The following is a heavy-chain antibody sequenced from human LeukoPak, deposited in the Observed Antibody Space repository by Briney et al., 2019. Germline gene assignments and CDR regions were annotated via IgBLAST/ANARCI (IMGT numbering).Heavy chain of an antibody. CDR1: GFTFSSYS. Sequence: GGSLRLSCAASGFTFSSYSMNWVRQAPGKGLECVSSISSSSSYIYYADSVKGRFTISRDNAKNSLYLQMNSLRAEDTAVYYCASNSGSYYLYYFDYWGQGTLVTVSS. J-gene: IGHJ4*02. V-gene: IGHV3-21*01. D-gene: IGHD1-26*01. CDR2: ISSSSSYI. CDR3: ASNSGSYYLYYFDY.